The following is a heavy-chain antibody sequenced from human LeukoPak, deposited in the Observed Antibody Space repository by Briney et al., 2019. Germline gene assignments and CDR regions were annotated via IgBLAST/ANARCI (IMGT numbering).Heavy chain of an antibody. V-gene: IGHV3-23*01. CDR2: ISTSGGTT. CDR1: GFTFSSYA. D-gene: IGHD1-26*01. Sequence: GGSLRLSCAASGFTFSSYAMSWVRQAPGKGLEWVSTISTSGGTTYYADSVKGRFTISRDNSKNTLYLQMNSLRAEDTAVYYCAKDSGSYYASYYFDYWGQGTLVTVSS. J-gene: IGHJ4*02. CDR3: AKDSGSYYASYYFDY.